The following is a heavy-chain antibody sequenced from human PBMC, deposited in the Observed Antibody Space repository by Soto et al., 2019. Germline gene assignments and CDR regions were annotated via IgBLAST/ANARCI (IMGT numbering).Heavy chain of an antibody. Sequence: VKVSCNSSGRTIRSYAISWVRQDPGQGLEWMGGIIPIFGTANYAQKFQGRVTITADESTSTAYMELSSLRSEDTAVYYCARGSSDGYNYPFDYWGQGTLVTVSS. V-gene: IGHV1-69*01. D-gene: IGHD5-12*01. CDR1: GRTIRSYA. CDR2: IIPIFGTA. CDR3: ARGSSDGYNYPFDY. J-gene: IGHJ4*02.